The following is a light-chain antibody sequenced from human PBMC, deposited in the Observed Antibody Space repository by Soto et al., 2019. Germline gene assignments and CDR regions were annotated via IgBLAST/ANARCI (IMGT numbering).Light chain of an antibody. CDR2: DVS. CDR3: ATSSGSRTYV. Sequence: QSALTQPASVSGSPGQSITISCTGTSSDVGGYNYVSWYQQHPGKAPKLMISDVSTRPSGVSYRCSGSKSGNTASLTIPGLQAENEADDYCATSSGSRTYVSG. J-gene: IGLJ1*01. V-gene: IGLV2-14*03. CDR1: SSDVGGYNY.